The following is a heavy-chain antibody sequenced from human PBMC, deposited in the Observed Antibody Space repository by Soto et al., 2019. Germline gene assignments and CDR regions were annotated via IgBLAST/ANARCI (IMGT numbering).Heavy chain of an antibody. CDR2: FSATSENT. V-gene: IGHV3-23*01. J-gene: IGHJ4*02. Sequence: EVQLLESGGGLVQPGGSLRLSCVGSGFVFSSYTMTWVRQAPGKGLEWVSSFSATSENTYYADSVRGRFTISRDNSKNTLFLQMNSLPADDTPMYYCAKARNQQWVRLPFDYWGQGILVIVSS. CDR3: AKARNQQWVRLPFDY. CDR1: GFVFSSYT. D-gene: IGHD6-19*01.